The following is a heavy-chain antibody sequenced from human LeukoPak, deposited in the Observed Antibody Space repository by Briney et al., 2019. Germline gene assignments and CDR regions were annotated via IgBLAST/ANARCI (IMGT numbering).Heavy chain of an antibody. J-gene: IGHJ4*02. CDR1: GGSFSGYY. V-gene: IGHV4-34*01. CDR2: INHSGST. Sequence: SETLSLTCAVYGGSFSGYYWSWIRQPPGKGLEWIGEINHSGSTNYNPSLKSRVTISVDTSKNQFSLKLSSVTAADTAVYYCARGGWELGPYYFDYWGQGTLVTVSS. D-gene: IGHD1-26*01. CDR3: ARGGWELGPYYFDY.